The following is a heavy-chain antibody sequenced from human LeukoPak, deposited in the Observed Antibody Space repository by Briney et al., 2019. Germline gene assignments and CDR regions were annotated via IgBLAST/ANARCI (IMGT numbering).Heavy chain of an antibody. D-gene: IGHD2-15*01. CDR3: AKDVQHPGIV. J-gene: IGHJ4*02. V-gene: IGHV3-23*01. Sequence: PGGSLRLSCAASGFTFSSYAMSWVRQAPGKGLEWVSAISGSGGSTYYADSVKGWFTISRDNLRSTVFLQMNSLRVDDTAIYYCAKDVQHPGIVWGQGTLVTVSS. CDR2: ISGSGGST. CDR1: GFTFSSYA.